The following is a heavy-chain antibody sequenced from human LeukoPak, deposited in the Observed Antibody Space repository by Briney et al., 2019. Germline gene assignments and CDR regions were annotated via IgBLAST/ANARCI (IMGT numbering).Heavy chain of an antibody. CDR3: ARVLVATIKGAPFFDY. J-gene: IGHJ4*02. V-gene: IGHV3-48*04. Sequence: GGSLRLSCAASGFTFSSYSMNWVRQAPGKGLEWVSYISSSSSTIYYADSVKGRFTTSRDNAKNSLYLQMNSLRAEDTAVYYCARVLVATIKGAPFFDYWGQGTLVTVSS. D-gene: IGHD5-12*01. CDR2: ISSSSSTI. CDR1: GFTFSSYS.